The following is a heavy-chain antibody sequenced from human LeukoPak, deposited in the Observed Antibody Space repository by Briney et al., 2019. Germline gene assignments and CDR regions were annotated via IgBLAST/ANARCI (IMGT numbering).Heavy chain of an antibody. Sequence: SSVKVSCKASGGTFSSYAISWVRQAPGQGLEWMGRIIPIFGTANYAQKFHGRVTITTDESTSTAYMELSSLRSEDTAVYYCARADSSGSHFDYWGQGTLVTVSA. CDR1: GGTFSSYA. V-gene: IGHV1-69*05. CDR2: IIPIFGTA. J-gene: IGHJ4*02. D-gene: IGHD3-22*01. CDR3: ARADSSGSHFDY.